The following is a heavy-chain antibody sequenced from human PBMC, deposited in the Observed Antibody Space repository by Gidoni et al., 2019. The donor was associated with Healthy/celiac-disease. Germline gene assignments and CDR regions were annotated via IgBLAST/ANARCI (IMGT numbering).Heavy chain of an antibody. CDR1: GGSFSGYY. V-gene: IGHV4-34*01. Sequence: QVQLQQWGAGLLKPSETLSLTCAVYGGSFSGYYWSWIRQPPGKGLEWIGEINHSGSTNYNPSLKSRVTISVDTSKNQFSLKLSSVTAADTAVYYCAREGVRGLTMIVASRASWFDPWGQGTLVTVSS. CDR2: INHSGST. D-gene: IGHD3-22*01. J-gene: IGHJ5*02. CDR3: AREGVRGLTMIVASRASWFDP.